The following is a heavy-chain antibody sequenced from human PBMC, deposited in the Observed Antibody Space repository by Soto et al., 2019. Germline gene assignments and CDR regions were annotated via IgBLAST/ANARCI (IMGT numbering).Heavy chain of an antibody. CDR1: GFTVSSNY. D-gene: IGHD5-12*01. V-gene: IGHV3-53*01. Sequence: EVQLVESGGGLIQPGGSLRLSCAASGFTVSSNYMSWVRQAPGKGLECISVFYSGGTTYYADSVKGRFIISRDTSKNTLYLQMNSLRAEDTAVYYCATGPPSAYGYNLDYWGQGTLVTVSS. J-gene: IGHJ4*02. CDR2: FYSGGTT. CDR3: ATGPPSAYGYNLDY.